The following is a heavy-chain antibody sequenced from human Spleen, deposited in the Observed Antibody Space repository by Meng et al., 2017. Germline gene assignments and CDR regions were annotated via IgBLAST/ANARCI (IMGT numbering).Heavy chain of an antibody. D-gene: IGHD4-11*01. CDR3: ARGPTTMAHDFDY. V-gene: IGHV4-34*01. J-gene: IGHJ4*02. CDR2: INHSGST. Sequence: QVHSQQWGGGLLKPSETLSLTCVVSGGSFSDYYWSWIRQPPGKGLEWIGEINHSGSTNYNPSLESRATISVDTSQNNLSLKLSSVTAADSAVYYCARGPTTMAHDFDYWGQGTLVTVSS. CDR1: GGSFSDYY.